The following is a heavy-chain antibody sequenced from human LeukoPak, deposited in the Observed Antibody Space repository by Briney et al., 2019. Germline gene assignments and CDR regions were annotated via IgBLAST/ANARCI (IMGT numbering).Heavy chain of an antibody. D-gene: IGHD3-10*01. CDR2: TSSDLNVK. Sequence: GSLGLSCAASGFTFRNYVIHWVRQAPGKGLEWVAVTSSDLNVKLYADSVKGRFTISRDNSRSTLYLQMNSLRPEDTAIYYCAKEGYYGSGSPPSLYFDYWGQGTLVTVSS. V-gene: IGHV3-30*18. CDR1: GFTFRNYV. CDR3: AKEGYYGSGSPPSLYFDY. J-gene: IGHJ4*02.